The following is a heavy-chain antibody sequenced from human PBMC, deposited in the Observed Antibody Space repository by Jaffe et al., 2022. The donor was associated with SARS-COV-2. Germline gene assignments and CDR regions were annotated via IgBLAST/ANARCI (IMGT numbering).Heavy chain of an antibody. D-gene: IGHD3-22*01. J-gene: IGHJ2*01. CDR3: AKKGGFITMIVVVITKDWYFDL. CDR2: ISGSGGST. V-gene: IGHV3-23*01. Sequence: EVQLLESGGGLVQPGGSLRLSCAASGFTFSSYAMSWVRQAPGKGLEWVSAISGSGGSTYYADSVKGRFTISRDNSKNTLYLQMNSLRAEDTAVYYCAKKGGFITMIVVVITKDWYFDLWGRGTLVTVSS. CDR1: GFTFSSYA.